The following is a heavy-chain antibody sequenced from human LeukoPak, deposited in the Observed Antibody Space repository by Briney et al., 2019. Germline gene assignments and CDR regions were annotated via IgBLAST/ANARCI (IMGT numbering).Heavy chain of an antibody. CDR2: ISYDGSNK. V-gene: IGHV3-30*18. CDR1: GFTFSSYG. J-gene: IGHJ4*02. CDR3: AKGLGSSLDY. Sequence: PGRSLRLSCAASGFTFSSYGMHWVRQAPGKGLEWVAVISYDGSNKYYADSVKGRFTISRDNSKNTLYLQMNSLRAGDTAVYYCAKGLGSSLDYWGQGTLVTVSS.